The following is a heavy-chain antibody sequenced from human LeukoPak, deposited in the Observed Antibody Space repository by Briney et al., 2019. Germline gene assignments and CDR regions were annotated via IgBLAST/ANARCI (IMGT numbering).Heavy chain of an antibody. CDR3: ARDRGLSDYYYDSSAGFLNAFDI. CDR2: IYYSGST. V-gene: IGHV4-59*01. D-gene: IGHD3-22*01. CDR1: GGSISSYY. Sequence: SETLSLTCTVSGGSISSYYWSWIRQPPGKGLEWIGYIYYSGSTNYNPSLKSRVTISVDTSKNQFSLKLSSVTAADTAVYYCARDRGLSDYYYDSSAGFLNAFDIWGQGTMVTVSS. J-gene: IGHJ3*02.